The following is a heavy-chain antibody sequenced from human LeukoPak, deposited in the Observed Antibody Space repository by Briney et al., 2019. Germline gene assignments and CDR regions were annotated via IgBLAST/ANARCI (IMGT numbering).Heavy chain of an antibody. J-gene: IGHJ4*02. D-gene: IGHD3-16*01. V-gene: IGHV6-1*01. CDR3: ARDLHGSRGEFDY. CDR1: GDSVTSGI. CDR2: TYHWSKWFN. Sequence: SQTLSLTCAISGDSVTSGIWNWIRQSPSRGLEWLGRTYHWSKWFNDYAVSVESRMTINADTSRNQFSLQLDSVTPEDTAVYYCARDLHGSRGEFDYWGQGTLVTVSS.